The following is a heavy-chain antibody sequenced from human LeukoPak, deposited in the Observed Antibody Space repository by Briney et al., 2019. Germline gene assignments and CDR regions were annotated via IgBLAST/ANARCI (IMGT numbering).Heavy chain of an antibody. V-gene: IGHV4-39*01. D-gene: IGHD1-14*01. Sequence: PSETLSLTCAVSGGSISSNSYYWGWIRQPPGKGLEWIGSIYYSGSTYYNPSLKSRVTISVDTSKNQFSLKLSSVTAADTAVYYCAGAPGENDYWGQGTLVTVSS. J-gene: IGHJ4*02. CDR3: AGAPGENDY. CDR1: GGSISSNSYY. CDR2: IYYSGST.